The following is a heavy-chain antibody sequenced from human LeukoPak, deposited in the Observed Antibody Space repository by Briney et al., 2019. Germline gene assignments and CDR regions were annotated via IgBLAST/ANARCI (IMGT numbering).Heavy chain of an antibody. D-gene: IGHD6-19*01. J-gene: IGHJ3*02. CDR3: TTVVAVAGTYGFDI. V-gene: IGHV3-15*01. CDR1: GFTFPNAW. Sequence: GGSLRLSCAASGFTFPNAWMNWVRQAPGKGLEWVGLIKRKIDGETTDYAAPVKGRFTILRDDSENTLHLQMNSLRTEDTALYYCTTVVAVAGTYGFDIWGQGTVVTVSS. CDR2: IKRKIDGETT.